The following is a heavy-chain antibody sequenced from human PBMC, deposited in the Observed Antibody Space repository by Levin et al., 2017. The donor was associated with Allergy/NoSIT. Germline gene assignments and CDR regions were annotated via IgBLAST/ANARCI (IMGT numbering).Heavy chain of an antibody. D-gene: IGHD6-19*01. CDR1: GFTVSSNY. Sequence: PGGSLRLSCAASGFTVSSNYMSWVRQAPGKGLEWVSVIYSGGSTYYADSVKGRFTISRDNSKNTLYLQMNSLRAEDTAVYYCAREGEVAGTGYYFDYWGQGTLVTVSS. V-gene: IGHV3-66*02. CDR2: IYSGGST. J-gene: IGHJ4*02. CDR3: AREGEVAGTGYYFDY.